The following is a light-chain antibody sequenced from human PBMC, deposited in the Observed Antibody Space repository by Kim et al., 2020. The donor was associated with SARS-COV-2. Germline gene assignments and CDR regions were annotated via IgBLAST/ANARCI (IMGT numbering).Light chain of an antibody. CDR2: MAS. Sequence: DIVMTQSPLSLLVIPGEPASISCRSSQSLLGGNGADYLDWYLQKPGQSPQLLIFMASRRASGVPGRFSGSGSGTDFTLTISTVEAEDVGVYYCMQAIQSPYTFGQGTKVDIK. CDR1: QSLLGGNGADY. V-gene: IGKV2-28*01. CDR3: MQAIQSPYT. J-gene: IGKJ1*01.